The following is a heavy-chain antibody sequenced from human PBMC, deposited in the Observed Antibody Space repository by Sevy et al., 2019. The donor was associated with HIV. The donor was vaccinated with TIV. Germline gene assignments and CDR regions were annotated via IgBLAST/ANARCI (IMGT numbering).Heavy chain of an antibody. CDR3: ARGYDFCFS. J-gene: IGHJ5*02. CDR2: ISSSSSYI. D-gene: IGHD3-3*01. V-gene: IGHV3-21*01. CDR1: GFTFSSYS. Sequence: LSLTCAASGFTFSSYSMNWVRQAPGKGLEWVSSISSSSSYIYYAESVKGRFTISRDNAKNSLYLQMNSLRAEDTAVYYCARGYDFCFSWGQGTLVTVSS.